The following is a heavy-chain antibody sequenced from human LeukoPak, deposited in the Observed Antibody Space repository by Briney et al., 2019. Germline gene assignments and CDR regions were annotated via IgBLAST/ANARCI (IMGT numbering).Heavy chain of an antibody. CDR2: IHYSGST. Sequence: SETLSLTCAVSGGSISSYYWSWIRQPPGKGLEWIRYIHYSGSTNYNPSLKSRVTISVDTSKNQFSLKLSSVTAADTAVYYCARARYHTEMTYFRTVYYFDYWGQGTLVTVSS. CDR1: GGSISSYY. CDR3: ARARYHTEMTYFRTVYYFDY. J-gene: IGHJ4*02. D-gene: IGHD2-8*01. V-gene: IGHV4-59*01.